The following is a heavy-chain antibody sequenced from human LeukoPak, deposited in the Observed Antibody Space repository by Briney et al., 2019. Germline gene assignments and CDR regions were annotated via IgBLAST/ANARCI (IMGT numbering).Heavy chain of an antibody. D-gene: IGHD6-6*01. CDR3: ARHRGRRSGGSSSRLYYYYGMDV. CDR2: INPSGGST. CDR1: GYTFTSYY. J-gene: IGHJ6*02. V-gene: IGHV1-46*01. Sequence: ASVKVSCKASGYTFTSYYMHWVRQAPGQGLEWMGIINPSGGSTSYAQKFQGRVTMTRDTSTSTVYMELSSLRSEDTAVYYCARHRGRRSGGSSSRLYYYYGMDVWGRGTTVTVSS.